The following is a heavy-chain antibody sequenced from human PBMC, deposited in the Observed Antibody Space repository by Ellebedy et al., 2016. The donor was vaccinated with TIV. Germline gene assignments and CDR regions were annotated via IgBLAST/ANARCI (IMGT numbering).Heavy chain of an antibody. D-gene: IGHD3-22*01. V-gene: IGHV3-30*19. CDR3: ARSGQYYYDSSGPIDY. J-gene: IGHJ4*02. CDR1: GFIFSSYG. CDR2: ISYDGRNK. Sequence: GESLKISCAVSGFIFSSYGMHWVRQAPGKGLEWVAVISYDGRNKYYAASVKGRFTISRDYSKNTMYLQMNSLRVEDTAVYSCARSGQYYYDSSGPIDYWGQGTLVTVSS.